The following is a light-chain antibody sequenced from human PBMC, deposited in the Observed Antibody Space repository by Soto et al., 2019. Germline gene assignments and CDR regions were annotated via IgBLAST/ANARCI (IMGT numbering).Light chain of an antibody. Sequence: DIQMTQSPSSLSASVGDRVTITCRASQSISSYLNWYQQKPGKAPKLLVFAASSKPRGVPLRFDARGSGTDFSLTIYSLQPEDFVTYYCQQTHTFPWTFGQGTKVDIK. CDR1: QSISSY. V-gene: IGKV1-39*01. CDR3: QQTHTFPWT. CDR2: AAS. J-gene: IGKJ1*01.